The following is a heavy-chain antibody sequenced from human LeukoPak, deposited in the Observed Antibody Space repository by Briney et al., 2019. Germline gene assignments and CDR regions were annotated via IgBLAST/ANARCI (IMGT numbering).Heavy chain of an antibody. V-gene: IGHV1-18*01. J-gene: IGHJ4*02. Sequence: GAPVKVSCKASGYTFTSYGISWVRQAPGQGLEWMGWISAYNGNTDHAQKFQGRVTMTTDTSTDTAYMELRSLRSDDTAVYFCASTSMEVGATQFDYWGQGTLVTVSS. CDR2: ISAYNGNT. CDR3: ASTSMEVGATQFDY. CDR1: GYTFTSYG. D-gene: IGHD1-26*01.